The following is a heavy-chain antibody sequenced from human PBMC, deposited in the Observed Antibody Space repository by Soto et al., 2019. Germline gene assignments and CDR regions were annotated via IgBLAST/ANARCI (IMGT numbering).Heavy chain of an antibody. J-gene: IGHJ5*02. V-gene: IGHV4-39*01. CDR1: GGSISSSSYY. CDR3: ARQYVGYCSGGSCYWFDP. D-gene: IGHD2-15*01. Sequence: PSETLSLTCTVSGGSISSSSYYWGWIRQPPGKGLEWIGSIYYSGSTYYNPSLKSRVTISVDTSKNQFSLKLSSVTAADTAVYYCARQYVGYCSGGSCYWFDPWGQGTLVTVSS. CDR2: IYYSGST.